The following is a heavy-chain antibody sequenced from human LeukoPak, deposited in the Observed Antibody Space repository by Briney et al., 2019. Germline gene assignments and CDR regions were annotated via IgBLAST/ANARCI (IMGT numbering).Heavy chain of an antibody. CDR1: GGTFSSYA. V-gene: IGHV1-69*05. D-gene: IGHD3-10*01. CDR3: ARDGGGSGSYYPTYYMDV. CDR2: IIPIFGTA. J-gene: IGHJ6*03. Sequence: GASVKVSCKASGGTFSSYAISWVRQAPGQGLEWMGGIIPIFGTANYAQKFQGRVTITTDESTSTAYMELSSLRSEDTAVYYCARDGGGSGSYYPTYYMDVWGKGTTVTVSS.